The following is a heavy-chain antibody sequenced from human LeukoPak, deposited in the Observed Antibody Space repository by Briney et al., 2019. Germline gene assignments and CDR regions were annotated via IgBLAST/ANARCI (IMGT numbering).Heavy chain of an antibody. Sequence: ASMKVSFKSSGFTFTDYYIHWVRQAPGQGLEWMGYIGPHSSATSSPQEFQGRVTMTRDTSMSTAYMELTRLTSDDTAVYYCAREGNGLLSKDFDCWGQGTLVTVSS. CDR3: AREGNGLLSKDFDC. J-gene: IGHJ4*02. V-gene: IGHV1-2*02. D-gene: IGHD2/OR15-2a*01. CDR2: IGPHSSAT. CDR1: GFTFTDYY.